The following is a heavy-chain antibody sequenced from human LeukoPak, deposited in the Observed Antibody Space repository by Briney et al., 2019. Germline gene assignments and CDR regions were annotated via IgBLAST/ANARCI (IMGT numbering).Heavy chain of an antibody. CDR2: IIPIFGTA. J-gene: IGHJ4*02. D-gene: IGHD6-13*01. CDR1: GGTFSSYA. Sequence: SVEVSCKASGGTFSSYAISWVRQAPGQGLEWMGGIIPIFGTANYAQKFQGRVTITADESTSTAYMELSSLRSEDTAVYYCARGFAAAAGASSFDYWGQGTLVTVSS. V-gene: IGHV1-69*13. CDR3: ARGFAAAAGASSFDY.